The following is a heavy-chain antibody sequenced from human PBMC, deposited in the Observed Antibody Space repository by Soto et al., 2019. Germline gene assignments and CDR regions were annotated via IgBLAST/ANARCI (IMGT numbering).Heavy chain of an antibody. CDR2: IYPDDSDT. CDR3: ARQGQYNYGANDY. D-gene: IGHD5-18*01. J-gene: IGHJ4*02. Sequence: GESLKISCKGSGYSFSSYWIGWVSQMPGKGREWMGIIYPDDSDTRYSPSFQGQVTISADKSISTPYLQWSSLKASDTAMYYCARQGQYNYGANDYWGQGTLGTVS. V-gene: IGHV5-51*01. CDR1: GYSFSSYW.